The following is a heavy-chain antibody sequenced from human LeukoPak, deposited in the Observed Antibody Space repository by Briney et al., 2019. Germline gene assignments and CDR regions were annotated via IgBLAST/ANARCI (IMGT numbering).Heavy chain of an antibody. CDR3: ARDLFPDRLGLAVAGHDY. J-gene: IGHJ4*02. V-gene: IGHV3-21*01. Sequence: PGRSLRLSCAASGFTFDDYAMHWVRQAPGKGLEWVSSISSSSSYIYYADSVKGRFTISRDNAKNSLYLQMNSLRAEDTAVYYCARDLFPDRLGLAVAGHDYWGQGTLVTVSS. D-gene: IGHD6-19*01. CDR1: GFTFDDYA. CDR2: ISSSSSYI.